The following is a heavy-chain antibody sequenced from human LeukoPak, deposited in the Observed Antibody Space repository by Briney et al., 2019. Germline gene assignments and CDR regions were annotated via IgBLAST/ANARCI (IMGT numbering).Heavy chain of an antibody. Sequence: SETLSLTCTVSGGSISSSSYYWGWIRQPPGKGLEWIGSIYYSKNTYYNPSLKSRVTISVDTSKNQFSLKLSSLTAADTAVYYCARRPFNWGPGDAFDIWGQGTMVTVSS. CDR2: IYYSKNT. V-gene: IGHV4-39*01. CDR3: ARRPFNWGPGDAFDI. D-gene: IGHD7-27*01. J-gene: IGHJ3*02. CDR1: GGSISSSSYY.